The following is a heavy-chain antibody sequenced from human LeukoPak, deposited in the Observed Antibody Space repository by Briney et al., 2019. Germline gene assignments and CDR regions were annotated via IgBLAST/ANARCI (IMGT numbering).Heavy chain of an antibody. D-gene: IGHD5-18*01. CDR1: GFTFSSYA. CDR2: ISGSGGST. Sequence: QPGGTLRLSCAASGFTFSSYAMSWVRQAPGKGLEWVSAISGSGGSTYYADSVKGRFTISRDNSKNTLYLQMNSLRVEDTAVYYCAKGKRGYSYGATVDYWGQGTLVTVSS. J-gene: IGHJ4*02. V-gene: IGHV3-23*01. CDR3: AKGKRGYSYGATVDY.